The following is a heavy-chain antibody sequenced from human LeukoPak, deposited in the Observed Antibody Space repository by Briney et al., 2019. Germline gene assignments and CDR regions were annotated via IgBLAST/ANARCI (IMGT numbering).Heavy chain of an antibody. V-gene: IGHV3-23*01. J-gene: IGHJ3*01. D-gene: IGHD2-2*01. CDR2: INGGGDAT. CDR3: ARCTASCYANAFDV. Sequence: AGGSLRLSCATSGFTFNNNAMSWVRQAPGKALECVLAINGGGDATEYADSVKGRFTISRDNSKNTLYLQMNSLRPDATAVYYCARCTASCYANAFDVWGQGTLLTVSS. CDR1: GFTFNNNA.